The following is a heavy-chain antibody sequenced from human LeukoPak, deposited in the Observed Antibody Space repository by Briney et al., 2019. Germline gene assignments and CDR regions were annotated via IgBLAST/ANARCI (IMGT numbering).Heavy chain of an antibody. D-gene: IGHD3-10*01. CDR1: GFIFSNYE. V-gene: IGHV3-48*03. Sequence: GGSLRLSCAASGFIFSNYEFHWVRQAPGKGLEWVSYISSSGTTIHYADSVKGRFTVSRDNAKKSLYLQMNSLRAEDTAVYYCAKDLSQLLWFGGMDVWGKGTTVTVSS. CDR2: ISSSGTTI. J-gene: IGHJ6*03. CDR3: AKDLSQLLWFGGMDV.